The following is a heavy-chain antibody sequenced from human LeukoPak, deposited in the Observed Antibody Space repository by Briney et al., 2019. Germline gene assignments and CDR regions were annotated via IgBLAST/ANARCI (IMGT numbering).Heavy chain of an antibody. D-gene: IGHD6-13*01. J-gene: IGHJ5*02. CDR1: GGSISGSSYN. CDR3: ARPPGIAAAWFDP. V-gene: IGHV4-39*01. Sequence: SETLSLTCTVSGGSISGSSYNWGWIRQPPGKGLEWIGSIDNSGRTYYNPSLKSRVTISADTSKDQFSLKLTSVTAADTAFYFCARPPGIAAAWFDPWGQGTLVTVSS. CDR2: IDNSGRT.